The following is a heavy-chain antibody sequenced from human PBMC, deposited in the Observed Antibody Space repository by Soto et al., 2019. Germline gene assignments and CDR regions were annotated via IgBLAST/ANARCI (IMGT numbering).Heavy chain of an antibody. Sequence: EVQLLESGGGLVQPGGSLRLSCAASGFTFSSYAMSWVRQAPGKGLEWVSAISGSGGSTYYADSVKGRFTISRDNSKNTLYLQMNSLRAEDTAVYYCAKPLLGPYYYYGMDVWVQGTTVTVSS. CDR3: AKPLLGPYYYYGMDV. J-gene: IGHJ6*02. CDR1: GFTFSSYA. V-gene: IGHV3-23*01. CDR2: ISGSGGST.